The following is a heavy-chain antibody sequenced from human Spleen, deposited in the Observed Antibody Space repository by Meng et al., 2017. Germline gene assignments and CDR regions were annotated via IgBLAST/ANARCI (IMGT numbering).Heavy chain of an antibody. V-gene: IGHV3-23*01. D-gene: IGHD2-15*01. CDR3: AKARSILVVGAPADF. CDR2: ISGSGTTT. CDR1: GFTFSSYA. J-gene: IGHJ4*02. Sequence: GESLKISCAASGFTFSSYAMSWVRQAPGKGLEWVSTISGSGTTTSYAGSVKGRFTISRDKSNNTLYLQMTSLRAEDTALYYCAKARSILVVGAPADFWGQGTLVTVSS.